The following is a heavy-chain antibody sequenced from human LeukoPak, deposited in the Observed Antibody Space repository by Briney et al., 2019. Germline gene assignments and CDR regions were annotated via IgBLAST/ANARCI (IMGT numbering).Heavy chain of an antibody. CDR2: IYYSGST. CDR3: ARVGDSSGYYHGGFDY. Sequence: PSETLSLTCTVSGGSISSYYWSWIRQPPGKGLEWIGYIYYSGSTNYNPSLKSRVTISVDTSKNQFSLKLSSVTAADTAVYYCARVGDSSGYYHGGFDYWGQGTRVTVSS. D-gene: IGHD3-22*01. CDR1: GGSISSYY. J-gene: IGHJ4*02. V-gene: IGHV4-59*01.